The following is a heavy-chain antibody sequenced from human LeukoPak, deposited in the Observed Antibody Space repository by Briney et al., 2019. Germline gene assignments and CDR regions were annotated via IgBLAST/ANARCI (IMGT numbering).Heavy chain of an antibody. CDR2: IIPILGIA. V-gene: IGHV1-69*02. CDR1: GYTFTGYY. Sequence: SVKVSCKASGYTFTGYYMHWVRQAPGQGLEWMGRIIPILGIANYAQKFQGRVTITADKSTSTAYMELSSLRSEDTAVYYCAGIGWNVGYWGQGTLVTVSS. J-gene: IGHJ4*02. CDR3: AGIGWNVGY. D-gene: IGHD1-1*01.